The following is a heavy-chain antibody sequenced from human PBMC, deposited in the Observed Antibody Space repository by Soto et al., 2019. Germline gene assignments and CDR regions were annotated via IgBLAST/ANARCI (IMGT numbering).Heavy chain of an antibody. CDR2: IIPIFGTA. CDR1: GGTFSSYA. V-gene: IGHV1-69*13. Sequence: SVKVSCKASGGTFSSYAISWVRQAPGQGLEWMGGIIPIFGTANYAQKFQGRVTITADESTSTAYMELSSLRSEDTAVYYCARVTVVVVAASSLYNWFDPWGQGTLVTVSS. CDR3: ARVTVVVVAASSLYNWFDP. J-gene: IGHJ5*02. D-gene: IGHD2-15*01.